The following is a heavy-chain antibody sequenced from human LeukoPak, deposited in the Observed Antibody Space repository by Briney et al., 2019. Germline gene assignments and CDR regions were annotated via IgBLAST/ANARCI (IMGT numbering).Heavy chain of an antibody. Sequence: ASVKVSCKASGYTFTSYGISWVRQAPGQGLEWMGWISAYNGNTNYAQKLQGRVTMTTDTSTSTAYMELRSLRSDDTAVYYCASDVYYYGSGSYSPYYYYGMDVWGQGTTVTVSS. CDR1: GYTFTSYG. V-gene: IGHV1-18*01. D-gene: IGHD3-10*01. CDR3: ASDVYYYGSGSYSPYYYYGMDV. CDR2: ISAYNGNT. J-gene: IGHJ6*02.